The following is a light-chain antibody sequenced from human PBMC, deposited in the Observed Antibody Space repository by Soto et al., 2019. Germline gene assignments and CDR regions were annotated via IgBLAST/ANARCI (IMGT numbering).Light chain of an antibody. CDR1: QGISNY. Sequence: DIQMTQSPSSLSASVGDRVTITRRASQGISNYLAWYQQKPGKVPKLLIYAASTLQSGVPSRFSGSGSGTDFTLTISSLQPEDVATYYCQKYNNAPQLTFGGGTKVEIK. V-gene: IGKV1-27*01. CDR3: QKYNNAPQLT. CDR2: AAS. J-gene: IGKJ4*01.